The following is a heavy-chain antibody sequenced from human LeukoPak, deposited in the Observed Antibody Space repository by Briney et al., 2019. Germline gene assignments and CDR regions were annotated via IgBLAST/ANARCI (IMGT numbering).Heavy chain of an antibody. D-gene: IGHD3-9*01. J-gene: IGHJ6*04. CDR1: GGTFSSYA. Sequence: SVKVSCKASGGTFSSYAISWVRQAPGQGLEWMGGIIPIFGTANYAQKFQGRVTITADKSASTAYMELSSLRSEDTAVYYCARITRSDYDILTGLPLYYYYGMDVWGKGTTVTVSS. CDR3: ARITRSDYDILTGLPLYYYYGMDV. V-gene: IGHV1-69*06. CDR2: IIPIFGTA.